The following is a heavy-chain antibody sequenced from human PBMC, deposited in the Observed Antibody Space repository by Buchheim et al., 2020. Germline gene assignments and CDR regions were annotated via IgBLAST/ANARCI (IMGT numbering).Heavy chain of an antibody. D-gene: IGHD3-10*01. CDR2: ISSSSSYI. J-gene: IGHJ6*02. CDR3: ARDRYYYGSGSYYYYYYYYGMDV. Sequence: EVQLVESGGGLVKPGGSLRLSCAASGFTFSSYSMNWVRQAPGKGLEWVSSISSSSSYIYYADSVKGRFTISRDNAKKSLYLQMNSLRAEDTAVYYCARDRYYYGSGSYYYYYYYYGMDVWGQGTT. V-gene: IGHV3-21*01. CDR1: GFTFSSYS.